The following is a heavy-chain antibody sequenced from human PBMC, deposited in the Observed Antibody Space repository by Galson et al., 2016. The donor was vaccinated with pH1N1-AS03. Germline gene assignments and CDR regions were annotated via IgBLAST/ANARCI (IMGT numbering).Heavy chain of an antibody. D-gene: IGHD3-3*02. J-gene: IGHJ4*02. CDR1: GLTFSSFW. CDR3: AKGVFSRPDY. V-gene: IGHV3-7*03. Sequence: SLRLSCAASGLTFSSFWMAWVRQAPGKGLEWVANINHDGSAKYYVDSVKGRFTISRDNAKNSLYLQMNSLRTEDTAVYYCAKGVFSRPDYWGQGTLVTVSS. CDR2: INHDGSAK.